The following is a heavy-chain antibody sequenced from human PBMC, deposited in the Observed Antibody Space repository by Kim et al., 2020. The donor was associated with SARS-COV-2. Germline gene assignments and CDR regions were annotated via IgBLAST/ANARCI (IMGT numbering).Heavy chain of an antibody. CDR3: AKGGGGSGWTTPDF. Sequence: ADSAKGRFTIARDNAKNTLSLQMNSLRGEDTAIYYCAKGGGGSGWTTPDFWGQGTLVTVSS. V-gene: IGHV3-23*01. D-gene: IGHD6-19*01. J-gene: IGHJ4*02.